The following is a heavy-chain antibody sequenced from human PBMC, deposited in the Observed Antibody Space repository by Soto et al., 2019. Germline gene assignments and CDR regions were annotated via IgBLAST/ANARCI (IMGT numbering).Heavy chain of an antibody. CDR2: ISAYNGNT. CDR1: GYTFTSYG. Sequence: ASVKVSCKASGYTFTSYGITWVGPAPGQGLEWMVCISAYNGNTNYAQKLQGRVTMTTDTSTSTAYMELRSLRSDDTAVYYCARRYCCGGSCHSGLFAYLGQRTLVIVSS. V-gene: IGHV1-18*04. D-gene: IGHD2-15*01. J-gene: IGHJ4*02. CDR3: ARRYCCGGSCHSGLFAY.